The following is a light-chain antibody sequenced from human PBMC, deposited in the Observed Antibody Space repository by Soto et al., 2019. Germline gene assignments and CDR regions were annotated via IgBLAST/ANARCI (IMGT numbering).Light chain of an antibody. V-gene: IGKV2-28*01. CDR3: MQALQTPPYT. CDR1: QSLLHSNGYNY. Sequence: DIVLTQSPLSLPVTPGEPASISCRSSQSLLHSNGYNYLSWYLQKPGQSPQLLIYLGSNRASGVPDRFSGSESGTDFTLKISRVEAEDVGTYCMQALQTPPYTFGQGSKLEIK. J-gene: IGKJ2*01. CDR2: LGS.